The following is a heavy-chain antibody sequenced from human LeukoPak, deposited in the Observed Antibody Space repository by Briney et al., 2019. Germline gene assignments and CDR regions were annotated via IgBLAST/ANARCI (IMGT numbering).Heavy chain of an antibody. CDR3: ARLGYCSSTSCYNWFDP. CDR2: ISAYNGNT. D-gene: IGHD2-2*01. CDR1: GYTFTSYG. J-gene: IGHJ5*02. Sequence: ASVKVSCKASGYTFTSYGISWVRQAPGQGLEWMGWISAYNGNTNYAQKLQGRVTMTTDTSTSTAYMELRSLRSDDTAVYYCARLGYCSSTSCYNWFDPWGQGTLVTASS. V-gene: IGHV1-18*01.